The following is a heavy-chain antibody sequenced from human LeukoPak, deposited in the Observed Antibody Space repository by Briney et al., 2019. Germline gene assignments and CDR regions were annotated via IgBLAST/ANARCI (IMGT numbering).Heavy chain of an antibody. CDR2: ISSSSSYI. Sequence: PGGSLRLSCAASGFTFSSYSMNWVRQAPGKGLEWVSSISSSSSYIYYADSVRGRFTISRDNAKNSLYLQMNSLRAEDTAVYYCASHYHTNYMDVWGKGTTVTVSS. V-gene: IGHV3-21*01. CDR1: GFTFSSYS. D-gene: IGHD3-9*01. J-gene: IGHJ6*03. CDR3: ASHYHTNYMDV.